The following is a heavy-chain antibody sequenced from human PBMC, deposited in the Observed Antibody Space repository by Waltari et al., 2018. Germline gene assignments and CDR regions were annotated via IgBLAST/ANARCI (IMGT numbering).Heavy chain of an antibody. CDR2: INHSGST. CDR1: GGSFSGYY. V-gene: IGHV4-34*01. Sequence: QVQLQQWGAGLLKPSETLSLTCAVYGGSFSGYYWSWIRQPPGKGLEWIGEINHSGSTNYNPSLKSRVTISVDTSKNQFSLKLSSVTAADTAVYYCARGRPRGIFCSSTSCPYYFDYWGQGTLVTVSS. CDR3: ARGRPRGIFCSSTSCPYYFDY. D-gene: IGHD2-2*01. J-gene: IGHJ4*02.